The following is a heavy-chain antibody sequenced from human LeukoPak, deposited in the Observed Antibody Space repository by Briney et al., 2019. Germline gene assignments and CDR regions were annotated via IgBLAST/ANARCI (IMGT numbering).Heavy chain of an antibody. V-gene: IGHV1-69*04. CDR2: IIPILGIA. D-gene: IGHD6-19*01. CDR3: ASAGLVVSYYYGMDV. CDR1: GGTLSSYA. J-gene: IGHJ6*02. Sequence: SVKVSCKASGGTLSSYAISWVRQAPGQGLEWMGRIIPILGIANYAQKFQGRVTITADKSTSTAYMELSSLRSEDTAVYYCASAGLVVSYYYGMDVWGQGTTVTVSS.